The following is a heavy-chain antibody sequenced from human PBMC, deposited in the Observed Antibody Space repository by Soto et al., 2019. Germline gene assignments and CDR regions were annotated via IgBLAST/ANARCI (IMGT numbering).Heavy chain of an antibody. D-gene: IGHD2-8*01. J-gene: IGHJ5*02. CDR1: GGTFSSYA. V-gene: IGHV1-69*13. CDR2: IIPIFGTA. Sequence: SVKVSCKASGGTFSSYAIRWVRQAPGQGLEWMGGIIPIFGTANYAQKFQGRVTITADESTSTAYMELSSLRSEDTAVYYCARDRGTYCTNGVCYTPKYNWFDPWGQGTLVTVSS. CDR3: ARDRGTYCTNGVCYTPKYNWFDP.